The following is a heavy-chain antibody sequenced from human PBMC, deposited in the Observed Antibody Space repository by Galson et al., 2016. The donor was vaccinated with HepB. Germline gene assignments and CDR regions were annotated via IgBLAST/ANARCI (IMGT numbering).Heavy chain of an antibody. D-gene: IGHD1-26*01. V-gene: IGHV3-11*06. CDR3: ARPDASGSYLED. Sequence: SLRLSCAASGFTFSDYYMSWIRQAPGKGLEWASYSSSSSTYTNYADSVKGRFTISRDNAKDSLYLQMNSLRAEDTAVYYCARPDASGSYLEDWGQGTLVTVSS. CDR1: GFTFSDYY. CDR2: SSSSSTYT. J-gene: IGHJ4*02.